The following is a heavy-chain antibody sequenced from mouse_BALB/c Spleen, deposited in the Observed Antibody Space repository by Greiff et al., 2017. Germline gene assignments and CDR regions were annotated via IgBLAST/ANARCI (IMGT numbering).Heavy chain of an antibody. CDR3: TRHYDSYYAMDY. J-gene: IGHJ4*01. Sequence: QVQLKQPGAELVRPGASVKLSCKASGYTFTSYWINWVKQRPGQGLEWIGNIYPSDSYTNYNQKFKDKATLTVDKSSSTAYMQLSSPTSEDSAVYYCTRHYDSYYAMDYWGQGTSVTVSS. CDR1: GYTFTSYW. CDR2: IYPSDSYT. V-gene: IGHV1-69*02. D-gene: IGHD2-4*01.